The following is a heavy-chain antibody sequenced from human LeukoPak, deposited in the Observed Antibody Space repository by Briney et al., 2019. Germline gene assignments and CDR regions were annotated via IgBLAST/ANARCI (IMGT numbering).Heavy chain of an antibody. CDR1: GYYFTNYW. D-gene: IGHD6-19*01. CDR2: NNPGDSDT. V-gene: IGHV5-51*01. Sequence: GASPLIYCEGSGYYFTNYWSSWGRHLPRKGLEWMGINNPGDSDTRYSPSFQGQVTMSADKSISTAYLQWNSLKASDTAMYYCARHEEYSGAWGTPNWGQGTLITVSS. J-gene: IGHJ1*01. CDR3: ARHEEYSGAWGTPN.